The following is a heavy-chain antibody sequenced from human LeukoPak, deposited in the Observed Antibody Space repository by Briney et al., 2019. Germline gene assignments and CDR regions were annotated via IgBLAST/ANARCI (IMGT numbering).Heavy chain of an antibody. CDR2: VKSIRDGGTT. J-gene: IGHJ4*02. CDR1: GFNFNDAY. V-gene: IGHV3-15*01. CDR3: TARVVTTNEF. D-gene: IGHD2-21*02. Sequence: KPGGSLRLFCLGSGFNFNDAYMNWVRQAPGKGLEWVGRVKSIRDGGTTDDTAPVKGRFTISRDDSKRTVYLQMNSLKTEDTAVYFCTARVVTTNEFWGQGTLVTVSS.